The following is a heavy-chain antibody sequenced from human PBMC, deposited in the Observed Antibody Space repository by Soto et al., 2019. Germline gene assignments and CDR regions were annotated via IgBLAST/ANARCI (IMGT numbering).Heavy chain of an antibody. J-gene: IGHJ4*02. CDR3: ATHRDCGSGSCDFDY. Sequence: SQTLSLTCTVSGASIGTGSYLYVWIRQPPGKGLEWVGSGHYSVTTYYNPSLKSRVTVSVDTSKNQLSLTLRSVTAADTAVYYCATHRDCGSGSCDFDYWGQGMLVTVSS. CDR2: GHYSVTT. CDR1: GASIGTGSYL. D-gene: IGHD2-15*01. V-gene: IGHV4-39*01.